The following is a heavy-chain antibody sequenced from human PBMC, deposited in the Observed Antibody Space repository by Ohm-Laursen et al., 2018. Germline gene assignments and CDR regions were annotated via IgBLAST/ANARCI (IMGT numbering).Heavy chain of an antibody. V-gene: IGHV3-23*01. CDR1: GLTFSSFE. J-gene: IGHJ4*02. Sequence: SLRLSCSASGLTFSSFEMNWVRQPPGKGLEWVSTITGSGDSTYYADSVKGRFTISRDNSKNTLYLQMDSLRAEDTASYYCAKFMSNQMTAIDSWGQGTLVTVSS. CDR3: AKFMSNQMTAIDS. D-gene: IGHD2-21*02. CDR2: ITGSGDST.